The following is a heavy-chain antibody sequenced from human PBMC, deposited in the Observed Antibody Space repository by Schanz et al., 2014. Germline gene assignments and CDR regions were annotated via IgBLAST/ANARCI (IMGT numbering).Heavy chain of an antibody. CDR2: IWSDGSTK. Sequence: QVQMVESGGGVVQPGRSLRLSCAASGFAFSVYGMHWVRQAPGKGPEWVAVIWSDGSTKYYADSVKGRFTISRDNSKNTLYLQMNSLRAEDTAVYYCAKEPSHGDYDYYFDYWGQGTLVTVSS. J-gene: IGHJ4*02. CDR3: AKEPSHGDYDYYFDY. CDR1: GFAFSVYG. D-gene: IGHD3-22*01. V-gene: IGHV3-33*06.